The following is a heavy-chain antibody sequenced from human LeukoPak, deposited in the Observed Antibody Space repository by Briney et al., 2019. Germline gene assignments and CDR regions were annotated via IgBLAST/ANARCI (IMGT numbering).Heavy chain of an antibody. V-gene: IGHV1-8*01. D-gene: IGHD6-19*01. CDR1: GYTFTSCD. CDR3: TRGSSGRRDY. Sequence: GASVKVSCKASGYTFTSCDINWVRQATGQGLEWMGWMNTNSGNTGYGQSFQGRITMTRDISIGTAYMELSNLTSEDTAIYYCTRGSSGRRDYWGHGTLVTVSA. CDR2: MNTNSGNT. J-gene: IGHJ4*01.